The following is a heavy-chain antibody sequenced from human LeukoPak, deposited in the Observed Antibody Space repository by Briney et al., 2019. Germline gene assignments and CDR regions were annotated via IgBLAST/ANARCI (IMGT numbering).Heavy chain of an antibody. D-gene: IGHD6-6*01. V-gene: IGHV3-73*01. CDR3: TRGGYSSSSLGDFDY. Sequence: GGSLKLSCAASGLSLSASAIHWVRQASGKGPEWVGRIRSKASSSATAYSASVKGRFTISRDDSKNTAYLQMNSLKTDDTAVYYCTRGGYSSSSLGDFDYWGQGTLVTVSS. J-gene: IGHJ4*02. CDR1: GLSLSASA. CDR2: IRSKASSSAT.